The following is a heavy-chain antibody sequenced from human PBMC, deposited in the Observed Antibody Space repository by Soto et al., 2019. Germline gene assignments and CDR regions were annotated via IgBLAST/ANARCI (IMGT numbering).Heavy chain of an antibody. Sequence: PGGSLRLSCAASGFTFSDHYMSWIRQAPGKGLEWVSYINSDGSSTKYADSVKGQFTISRDNAKNSLYLQMDSLRADDTAVYYCSVPPTGPLGYYYGLDVWGQGTTVTVSS. V-gene: IGHV3-11*06. D-gene: IGHD1-1*01. CDR3: SVPPTGPLGYYYGLDV. CDR1: GFTFSDHY. J-gene: IGHJ6*02. CDR2: INSDGSST.